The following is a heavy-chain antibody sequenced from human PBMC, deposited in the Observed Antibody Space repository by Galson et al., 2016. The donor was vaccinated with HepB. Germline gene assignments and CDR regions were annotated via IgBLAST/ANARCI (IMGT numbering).Heavy chain of an antibody. CDR3: TTGGDYYDILTGYFKSLWYFDY. J-gene: IGHJ4*02. Sequence: FLRLSCAASGFTLSHACLCWVRQARGTGLEWVGGIKSKSDGGTIDYIAPVKGKFIISRADSENTLFLQMNNLKTDDTAVYYCTTGGDYYDILTGYFKSLWYFDYWGQGALVTVSS. CDR2: IKSKSDGGTI. V-gene: IGHV3-15*01. CDR1: GFTLSHAC. D-gene: IGHD3-9*01.